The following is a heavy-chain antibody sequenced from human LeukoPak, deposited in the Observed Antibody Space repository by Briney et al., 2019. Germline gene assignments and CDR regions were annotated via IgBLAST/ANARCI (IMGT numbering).Heavy chain of an antibody. CDR1: GYTFTGHY. CDR2: INPSGGST. D-gene: IGHD6-13*01. CDR3: ARAGYSSSWYAVAFYDYYYYYMDV. J-gene: IGHJ6*03. Sequence: GASVKVSCKASGYTFTGHYMHWVRQAPGQGLEWMGIINPSGGSTSYAQKFQGRVTMTRDMSTSTVYMELSSLRSEDTAVYYCARAGYSSSWYAVAFYDYYYYYMDVWGKGTTVTVSS. V-gene: IGHV1-46*01.